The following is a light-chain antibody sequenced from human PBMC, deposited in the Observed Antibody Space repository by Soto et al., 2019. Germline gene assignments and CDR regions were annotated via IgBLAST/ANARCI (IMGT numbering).Light chain of an antibody. CDR1: QSISSW. V-gene: IGKV1-5*03. CDR2: KAS. Sequence: DIQMTQSPSTQSASVGDRVTITCRASQSISSWLAWYQQKPGKAPKLLIYKASSLESGVPSRFSGSGSGTEFTLNISSLQPDDFATYYCQQYNSYPTFGQGTRLEIK. CDR3: QQYNSYPT. J-gene: IGKJ5*01.